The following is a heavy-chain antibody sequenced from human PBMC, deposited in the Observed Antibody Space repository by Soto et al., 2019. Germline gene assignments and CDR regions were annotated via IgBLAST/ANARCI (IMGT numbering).Heavy chain of an antibody. CDR2: IYYSGSS. D-gene: IGHD5-12*01. J-gene: IGHJ3*02. CDR1: GGSLSSGSYD. V-gene: IGHV4-31*03. CDR3: ARARLRAVYAFDI. Sequence: TLSLQCTVSGGSLSSGSYDWTWIRQRPGKGLEWIWYIYYSGSSYYSPSLKSRLSISLDTSKNQFSLRLSSVTAADTAMYYCARARLRAVYAFDIWGQGTMATVSS.